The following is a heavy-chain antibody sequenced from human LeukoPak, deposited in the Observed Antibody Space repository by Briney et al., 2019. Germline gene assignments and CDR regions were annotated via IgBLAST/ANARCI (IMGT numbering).Heavy chain of an antibody. J-gene: IGHJ4*02. V-gene: IGHV1-46*01. CDR2: TNPSGGST. CDR3: AREVGATGHLIDY. D-gene: IGHD1-26*01. Sequence: ASVKVSCKASGHTFTSYYMHWVRQAPGQGLEWMGITNPSGGSTSYAQKFQGRVTMTRDTSTSTVYMELSSLRSEDTAVYYCAREVGATGHLIDYWGQGTLVTVSS. CDR1: GHTFTSYY.